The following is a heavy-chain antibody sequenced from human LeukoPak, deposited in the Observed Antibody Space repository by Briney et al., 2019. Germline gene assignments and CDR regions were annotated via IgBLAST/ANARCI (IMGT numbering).Heavy chain of an antibody. D-gene: IGHD6-25*01. J-gene: IGHJ4*02. CDR3: APDLRGSASSLDD. Sequence: GGSLRLSCAASGFTFSNYAMSWVRQAPGKGLEWVSLISGSGASTYYPDSVKGRFTISRDNSKNTLSLQMNSLRAEDTAVYYCAPDLRGSASSLDDWGQGTLVTVSS. V-gene: IGHV3-23*01. CDR1: GFTFSNYA. CDR2: ISGSGAST.